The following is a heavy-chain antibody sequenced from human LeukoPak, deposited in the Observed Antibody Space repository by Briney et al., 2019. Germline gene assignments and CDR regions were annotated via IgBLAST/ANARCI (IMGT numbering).Heavy chain of an antibody. V-gene: IGHV3-30-3*01. D-gene: IGHD6-19*01. CDR3: TRGGSAVAGPYFDY. J-gene: IGHJ4*02. Sequence: GGSLRLSCAASGFTFSSYAMHWVRQAPGKGLEWVAVISYDGSNKYYADSVKGRFTISRDNSKNTLYLQMNSLRAEDTALYYCTRGGSAVAGPYFDYWGQGTLVTVSS. CDR2: ISYDGSNK. CDR1: GFTFSSYA.